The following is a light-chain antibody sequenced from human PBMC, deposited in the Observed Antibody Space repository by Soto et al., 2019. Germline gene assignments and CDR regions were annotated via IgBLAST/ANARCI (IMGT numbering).Light chain of an antibody. CDR1: SSNIATNY. CDR3: ASWDDSLFGWV. Sequence: QSVLSQPPSVSGTPGQGVTISCSGGSSNIATNYVYWYQLLPGTAPNLVIFSNTIRHPRVPDRFSGSKSGTSASLVISGLRSEDEADYFCASWDDSLFGWVFGGGTKVTVL. J-gene: IGLJ3*02. CDR2: SNT. V-gene: IGLV1-47*02.